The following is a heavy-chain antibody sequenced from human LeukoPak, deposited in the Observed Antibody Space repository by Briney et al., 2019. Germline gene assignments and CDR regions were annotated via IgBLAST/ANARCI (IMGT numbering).Heavy chain of an antibody. J-gene: IGHJ4*02. CDR1: GFTFSSYG. CDR3: AKLIAAAGIVPDY. Sequence: GRSLRLSCAASGFTFSSYGMHWVRQAPGKGLEWVAVISYDGSNKYYADSVKGRFTISRDNSKNTLYLQMNSLRAEDTAVYYCAKLIAAAGIVPDYWGQGTLVTVSS. V-gene: IGHV3-30*18. CDR2: ISYDGSNK. D-gene: IGHD6-13*01.